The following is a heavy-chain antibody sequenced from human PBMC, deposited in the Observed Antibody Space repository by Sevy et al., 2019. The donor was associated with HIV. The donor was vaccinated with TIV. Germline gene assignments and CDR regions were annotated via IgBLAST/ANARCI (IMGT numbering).Heavy chain of an antibody. CDR2: ISGSGGST. CDR3: AKFPFGSGRFDY. J-gene: IGHJ4*02. CDR1: GFTFSSYA. V-gene: IGHV3-23*01. D-gene: IGHD3-3*01. Sequence: GGSLRLSCAASGFTFSSYAMSWVRQAPGKGLEWVSAISGSGGSTYYADSVKGRFTISRDNSKNTLYLQMNSLRTEDTAVYYCAKFPFGSGRFDYWGQGTLVTVSS.